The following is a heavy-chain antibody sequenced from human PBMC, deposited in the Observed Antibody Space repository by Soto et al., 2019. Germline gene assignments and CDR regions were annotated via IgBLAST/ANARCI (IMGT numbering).Heavy chain of an antibody. Sequence: GGSLRLSCAASGFTFSTYAMNWVRQAPGKGLEWVSSISGSGSLTFYADSVKGRFTISRDNSKNTLYMQMKSLRAEDTAVYYCANAPCISDYYNTGAFDSWGQGTRVTVSS. V-gene: IGHV3-23*01. CDR2: ISGSGSLT. CDR3: ANAPCISDYYNTGAFDS. J-gene: IGHJ4*02. CDR1: GFTFSTYA. D-gene: IGHD3-22*01.